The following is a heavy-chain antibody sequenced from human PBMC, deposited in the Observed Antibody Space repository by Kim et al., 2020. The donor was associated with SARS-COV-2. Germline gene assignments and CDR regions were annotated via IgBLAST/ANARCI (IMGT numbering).Heavy chain of an antibody. CDR1: GFTFSSYA. CDR2: ISGSGGST. V-gene: IGHV3-23*01. J-gene: IGHJ6*02. Sequence: GGSLRLSCAASGFTFSSYAMSWVRQAPGKGLEWVSAISGSGGSTYYADSVKGRFTISRDNSKNTLYLQMNSLRAEDTSVYYCAKEDVSVYSGYVHIWSGVAVWGQETTVTVSS. CDR3: AKEDVSVYSGYVHIWSGVAV. D-gene: IGHD5-12*01.